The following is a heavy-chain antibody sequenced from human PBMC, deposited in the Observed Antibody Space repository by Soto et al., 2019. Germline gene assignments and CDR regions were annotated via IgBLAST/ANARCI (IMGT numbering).Heavy chain of an antibody. J-gene: IGHJ4*02. CDR3: ARLRLGSSWYYFDY. V-gene: IGHV4-39*01. D-gene: IGHD6-13*01. Sequence: KPSETLSLTCTVSGGSISSSSYYWGWIRQPPGKGLEWIGSIYYSGSTYYNPSLKSRVTISVDTSKNQFSLKLSSVTAADTAVYYCARLRLGSSWYYFDYWGQGTLVTVSS. CDR2: IYYSGST. CDR1: GGSISSSSYY.